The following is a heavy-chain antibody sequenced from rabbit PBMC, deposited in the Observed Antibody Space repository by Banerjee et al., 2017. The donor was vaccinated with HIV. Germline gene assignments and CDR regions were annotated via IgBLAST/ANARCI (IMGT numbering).Heavy chain of an antibody. D-gene: IGHD4-1*01. CDR3: ARGDGSSGWGGL. Sequence: QEQLVESGGGLVQPEGSLTLTCTASGFDLSSYYYMCWVRQAPGKGLEWIGCTNTGSGNTFYASWAKGRFTISKTSSTTVTLQMTSLTAADTATYFCARGDGSSGWGGLWGQGTLVTVS. CDR1: GFDLSSYYY. J-gene: IGHJ3*01. CDR2: TNTGSGNT. V-gene: IGHV1S45*01.